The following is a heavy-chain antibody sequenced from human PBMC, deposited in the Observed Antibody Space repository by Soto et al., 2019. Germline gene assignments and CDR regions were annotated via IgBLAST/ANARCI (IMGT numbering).Heavy chain of an antibody. Sequence: QVQLVESGGGVVQPGRSLRLSCAASGFTFSSYAMHWVRQAPGKGLEWVAVISYDGSNKYYADSVKGRFTISRDNSKNTLYLQMNRLRAEDTAVYYCAGDGDAWSGFDYWGQGTLVTVSS. D-gene: IGHD3-10*02. CDR1: GFTFSSYA. CDR3: AGDGDAWSGFDY. CDR2: ISYDGSNK. V-gene: IGHV3-30-3*01. J-gene: IGHJ4*02.